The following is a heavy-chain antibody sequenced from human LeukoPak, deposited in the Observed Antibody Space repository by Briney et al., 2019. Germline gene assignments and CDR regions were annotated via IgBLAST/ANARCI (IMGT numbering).Heavy chain of an antibody. CDR2: IKEDGSEK. D-gene: IGHD2-2*01. CDR1: GSTFSTHW. V-gene: IGHV3-7*01. J-gene: IGHJ3*01. Sequence: GGSLRLSCAASGSTFSTHWMSWVRQAPGKGLEWVAKIKEDGSEKYYVDSVKGRFTISRDNAKNSLSLQMHSLRDEDTAVYYCVRDQGYCTSASCRGDAFDVWGQGSMVSVSS. CDR3: VRDQGYCTSASCRGDAFDV.